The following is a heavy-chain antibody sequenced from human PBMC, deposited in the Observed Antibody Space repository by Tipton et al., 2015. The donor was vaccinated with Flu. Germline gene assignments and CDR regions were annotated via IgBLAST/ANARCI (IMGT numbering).Heavy chain of an antibody. CDR1: GFTFSNAW. CDR2: IKGKPDGGTT. Sequence: SGFTFSNAWMSWVRQAPGKGLEWVGRIKGKPDGGTTDYAAPVKGRFTISRDDSENTLFLQMNSLKTEDTAIYYCSSDLVFWGQGTLVTVSS. CDR3: SSDLVF. J-gene: IGHJ4*02. V-gene: IGHV3-15*01.